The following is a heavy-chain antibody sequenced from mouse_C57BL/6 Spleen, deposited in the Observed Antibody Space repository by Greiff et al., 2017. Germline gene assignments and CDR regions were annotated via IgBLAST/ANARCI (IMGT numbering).Heavy chain of an antibody. CDR3: ARGTVTGGFAY. Sequence: VQLQQSGPELVKPGASVKMSCKASGYKFTDYNMHWVKQSHGTSLEWIGYINPNNGGTSYNQKFKGKATLTVNKSSSTAYLELRSLTSEDSAVYYCARGTVTGGFAYWGQGTLVTVSA. D-gene: IGHD4-1*01. CDR1: GYKFTDYN. J-gene: IGHJ3*01. V-gene: IGHV1-22*01. CDR2: INPNNGGT.